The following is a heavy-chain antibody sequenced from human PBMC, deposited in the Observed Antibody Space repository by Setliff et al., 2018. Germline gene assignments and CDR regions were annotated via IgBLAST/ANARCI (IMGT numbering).Heavy chain of an antibody. J-gene: IGHJ5*02. CDR2: LHTSGST. Sequence: SETLSLTCAVSGGSLNSGSYYWSWIRQSTERGLEWLGRLHTSGSTTYNPALNSRVTISVDTSTNQFSLRLTSLTAADTAVYFCARDNTILGATDHWGQGTLVTVST. V-gene: IGHV4-61*02. CDR1: GGSLNSGSYY. CDR3: ARDNTILGATDH. D-gene: IGHD1-26*01.